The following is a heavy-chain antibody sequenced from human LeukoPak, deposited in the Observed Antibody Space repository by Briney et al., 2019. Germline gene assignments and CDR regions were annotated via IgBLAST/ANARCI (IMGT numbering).Heavy chain of an antibody. D-gene: IGHD6-19*01. CDR2: ISSSSSYI. CDR3: ARDDIAVAGTASGY. CDR1: GFTFSSYS. V-gene: IGHV3-21*01. J-gene: IGHJ4*02. Sequence: GGSLRLSCAASGFTFSSYSMNWVRQAPGKGLEWVSSISSSSSYIYYADSVKGRFTISRDNAKNSLYLQMNSLRAEDTAVYCCARDDIAVAGTASGYWGQGTLVTVSS.